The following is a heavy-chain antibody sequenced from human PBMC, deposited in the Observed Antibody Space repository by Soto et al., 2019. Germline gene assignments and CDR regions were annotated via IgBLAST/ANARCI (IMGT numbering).Heavy chain of an antibody. CDR2: IYYSGST. CDR3: ARHYYYDSSGYYYFDY. Sequence: SETLSLTCTVSGGSISSSSYYWGWIRQPPGKGLEWIGSIYYSGSTYYNPSLKSRVTISVDTSKNQFSLKLSSVTAADTAVYYCARHYYYDSSGYYYFDYWGQGTLVTVSS. CDR1: GGSISSSSYY. D-gene: IGHD3-22*01. J-gene: IGHJ4*02. V-gene: IGHV4-39*01.